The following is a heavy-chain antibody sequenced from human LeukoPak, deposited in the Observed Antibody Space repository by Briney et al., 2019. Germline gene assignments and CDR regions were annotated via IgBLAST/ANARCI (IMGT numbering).Heavy chain of an antibody. Sequence: SETLSLTCTVSGGSISSYYWSWIRQPPGKGLEWIGYIYYSGSTNYNPSLKSRVTISVDTSNNRFSLKVTSVTAADTAVYYCARGTDMTPITGYYSFVYWGQGTLVSVSS. D-gene: IGHD5-24*01. CDR3: ARGTDMTPITGYYSFVY. CDR2: IYYSGST. CDR1: GGSISSYY. J-gene: IGHJ4*02. V-gene: IGHV4-59*12.